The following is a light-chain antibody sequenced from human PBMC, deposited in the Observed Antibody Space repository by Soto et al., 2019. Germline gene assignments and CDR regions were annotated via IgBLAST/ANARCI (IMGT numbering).Light chain of an antibody. CDR3: QQYGASPLFT. Sequence: EVVLTQSPGTLSLSPGERATLSCRASQGVTTAYLAWYQHKPGQAPRLLIYGASNRATGIPDRFSGCGSGTDFTLTISRLEPEDFAVYSCQQYGASPLFTFGPGTKVDLK. V-gene: IGKV3-20*01. CDR2: GAS. J-gene: IGKJ3*01. CDR1: QGVTTAY.